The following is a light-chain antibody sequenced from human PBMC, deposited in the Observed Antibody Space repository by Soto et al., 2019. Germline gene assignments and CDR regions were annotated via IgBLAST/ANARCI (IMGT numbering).Light chain of an antibody. V-gene: IGLV2-11*01. CDR1: NSDVGGYDR. Sequence: QSALTQPASVSGSPGQSITISCTGTNSDVGGYDRVSWYQHHPGKAPKLLIFEVYNRPSGISDRFSGSKSGDTASLTISGLQADDEADYHCCSYAATYFYVFGTGTKVTVL. CDR2: EVY. CDR3: CSYAATYFYV. J-gene: IGLJ1*01.